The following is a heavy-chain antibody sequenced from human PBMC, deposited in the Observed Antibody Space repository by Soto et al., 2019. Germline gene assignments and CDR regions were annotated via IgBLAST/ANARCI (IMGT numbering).Heavy chain of an antibody. J-gene: IGHJ2*01. D-gene: IGHD2-2*01. CDR2: IIPIFGTA. CDR3: ARVGTSYCSSTSCYSYWYFDL. V-gene: IGHV1-69*01. CDR1: GGTFSSYA. Sequence: QVQLVQSGAEVKKPGSSVKVSCKASGGTFSSYAISWVRQAPGQGLEWMGGIIPIFGTANYAQKFQGRVTITADESTSTAYMELSSLRSEDTAVYYCARVGTSYCSSTSCYSYWYFDLWGRSTLVTVSS.